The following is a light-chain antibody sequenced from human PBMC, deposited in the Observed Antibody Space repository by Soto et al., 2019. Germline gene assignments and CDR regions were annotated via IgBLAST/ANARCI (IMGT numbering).Light chain of an antibody. V-gene: IGLV1-36*01. Sequence: QSVLTQPPSVSEAPRQRVTISCSGSSSNIGNNAVNWYQQLPGKAPKLLIYYDDLPPSGVSDRFSGSKSGTSASLAISGLQSEDVADYYCAAWDDSMNGYAFGTGAKVTVL. CDR3: AAWDDSMNGYA. CDR2: YDD. CDR1: SSNIGNNA. J-gene: IGLJ1*01.